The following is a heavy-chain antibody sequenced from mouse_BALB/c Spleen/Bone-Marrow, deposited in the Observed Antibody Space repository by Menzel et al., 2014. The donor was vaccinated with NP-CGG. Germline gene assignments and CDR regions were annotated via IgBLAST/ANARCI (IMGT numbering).Heavy chain of an antibody. CDR3: ARDGNYRYAMDY. D-gene: IGHD2-1*01. Sequence: VQLQESGDELVKPGASVKLSCKASGFTFTSYWIHWVKQRPGQCPEWIGEINPSNGRTNYNEKFKSKATLTEDKSSSTAYMQLSSLTSEDSAVYYCARDGNYRYAMDYWGQGTSVTVSS. J-gene: IGHJ4*01. V-gene: IGHV1S81*02. CDR2: INPSNGRT. CDR1: GFTFTSYW.